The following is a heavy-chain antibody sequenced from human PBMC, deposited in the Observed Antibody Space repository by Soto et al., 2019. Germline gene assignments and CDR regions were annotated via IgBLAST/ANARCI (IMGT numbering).Heavy chain of an antibody. CDR3: ARGHSSGHLFDY. J-gene: IGHJ4*02. V-gene: IGHV3-48*02. D-gene: IGHD3-22*01. Sequence: EVHLVESGGDLVQPGASLRLSCAGSGFTFNSYSMNWVRQAPGKGLEWVSYISKTSSTIYYAASVRGRFSISRDNAKNSLYLQMNSLTDEDTAMYYCARGHSSGHLFDYWGQGSLVTVSS. CDR2: ISKTSSTI. CDR1: GFTFNSYS.